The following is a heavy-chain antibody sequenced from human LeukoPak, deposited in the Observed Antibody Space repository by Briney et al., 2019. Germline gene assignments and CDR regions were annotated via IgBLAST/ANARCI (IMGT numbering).Heavy chain of an antibody. V-gene: IGHV1-2*02. CDR1: GYTLTGYY. CDR2: INPNTGAT. J-gene: IGHJ4*02. Sequence: ASVRVSCKPSGYTLTGYYMHWVRQAPGQGLEWMGWINPNTGATIYAHKFQGRVSMTRDTSISTAYMELTSLRSGDTALYYCARDRVGSGWPRPYYFEFWGQGTLVTVSS. CDR3: ARDRVGSGWPRPYYFEF. D-gene: IGHD6-19*01.